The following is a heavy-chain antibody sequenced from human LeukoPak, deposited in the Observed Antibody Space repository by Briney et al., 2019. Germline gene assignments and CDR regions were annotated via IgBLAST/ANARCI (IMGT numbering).Heavy chain of an antibody. D-gene: IGHD3-22*01. V-gene: IGHV4-59*08. CDR2: IYYSGST. CDR1: GGSISSYY. CDR3: ARQQGSYYDSSGFDY. J-gene: IGHJ4*02. Sequence: SETLSLTCTVSGGSISSYYWSWIRQPPGKGLEWIGYIYYSGSTNYNPSLKSRVTISVDTSKNQFSLKLSSVTAADTAVYYCARQQGSYYDSSGFDYWGQGTLVTVSS.